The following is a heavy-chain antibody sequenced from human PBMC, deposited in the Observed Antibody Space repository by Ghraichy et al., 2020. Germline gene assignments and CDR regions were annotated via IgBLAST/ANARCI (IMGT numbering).Heavy chain of an antibody. J-gene: IGHJ4*02. CDR2: IKQDGSEK. Sequence: LSLTCAASGFTFSSYWMSWVRQAPGKGLEWVANIKQDGSEKYYVDSVKGRFTISRDNAKNSLYLQMNSLRAEDTAVYYCARDYSTLDYWGQGTLVTVSS. V-gene: IGHV3-7*01. D-gene: IGHD4-11*01. CDR1: GFTFSSYW. CDR3: ARDYSTLDY.